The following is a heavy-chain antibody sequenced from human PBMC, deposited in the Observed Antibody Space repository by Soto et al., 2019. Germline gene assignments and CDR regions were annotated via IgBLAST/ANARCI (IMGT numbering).Heavy chain of an antibody. CDR2: IYYSGST. D-gene: IGHD2-2*03. CDR3: ARTGERWILGYYFDY. Sequence: QVQLQESGPGLVKPSQTLSLTCTVSGGSISSGGYYWSWIRQHPGKGLEWIGYIYYSGSTYYNPSLKSRVTRSVATSKNQFSLKLSSVTAADTAVYYCARTGERWILGYYFDYWGQGTLVTVSS. V-gene: IGHV4-31*03. J-gene: IGHJ4*02. CDR1: GGSISSGGYY.